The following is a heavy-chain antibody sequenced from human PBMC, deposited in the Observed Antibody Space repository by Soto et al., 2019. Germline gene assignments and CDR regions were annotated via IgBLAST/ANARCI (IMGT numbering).Heavy chain of an antibody. Sequence: PSETLSLTCTFSGGSLSYTSWSWIRQPPGKGLEWIGEISSYEGTNYNPSLRSRVTMSMDKSRNQLSLQLTSMTAADTAVYYCGRLEGLATISYYFDYWGQGALVTVSS. CDR1: GGSLSYTS. J-gene: IGHJ4*02. D-gene: IGHD3-9*01. CDR3: GRLEGLATISYYFDY. CDR2: ISSYEGT. V-gene: IGHV4-34*01.